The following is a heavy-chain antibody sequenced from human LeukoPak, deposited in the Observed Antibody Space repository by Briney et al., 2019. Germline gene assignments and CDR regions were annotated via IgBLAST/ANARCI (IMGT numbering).Heavy chain of an antibody. CDR1: GGSISSYY. Sequence: ETLSLTCTVSGGSISSYYWSWVRQAPGKGLEWVANIKQDGSEKYYVDSVKGRFTISRDNAKNSLYLQMNSLRAEDTAVYYCARGGSSWTPFDYWGQGTLVTVSS. CDR3: ARGGSSWTPFDY. D-gene: IGHD6-13*01. CDR2: IKQDGSEK. V-gene: IGHV3-7*01. J-gene: IGHJ4*02.